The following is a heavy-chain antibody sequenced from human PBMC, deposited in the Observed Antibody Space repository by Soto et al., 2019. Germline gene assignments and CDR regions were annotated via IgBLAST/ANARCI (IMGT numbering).Heavy chain of an antibody. Sequence: QVQLQESGPGLVKPSETLSLTCTVSGGSISSYYWSWIRQPPGKGLEWIGYIHYSGSTNYNPSLKSRVTLSIDASKNQFSLKLSSVTAADTAVYYCARVIPHRERYDDCSGGSCYLGGWFDPWGQGTLVTVSS. CDR2: IHYSGST. V-gene: IGHV4-59*01. D-gene: IGHD2-15*01. CDR3: ARVIPHRERYDDCSGGSCYLGGWFDP. CDR1: GGSISSYY. J-gene: IGHJ5*02.